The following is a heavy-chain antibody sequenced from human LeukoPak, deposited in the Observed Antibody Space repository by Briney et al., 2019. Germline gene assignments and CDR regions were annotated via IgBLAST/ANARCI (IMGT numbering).Heavy chain of an antibody. CDR2: IYYSGST. Sequence: PSETLSLTCTVAGGSISRYYWSWIRQPPGKGLGWIGYIYYSGSTNYNSSLKSRVTISVDTSKNQFSLKLSSVTAADTAVYYCARDGDYYDSSGYYDYWGQGTLVTVSS. CDR1: GGSISRYY. CDR3: ARDGDYYDSSGYYDY. V-gene: IGHV4-59*01. J-gene: IGHJ4*02. D-gene: IGHD3-22*01.